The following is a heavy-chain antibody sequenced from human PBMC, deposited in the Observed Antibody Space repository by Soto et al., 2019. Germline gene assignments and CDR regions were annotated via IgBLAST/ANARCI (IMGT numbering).Heavy chain of an antibody. J-gene: IGHJ4*02. CDR3: ARDLRGAAAGTVDY. CDR1: GFTFSSYA. Sequence: QVQLVESGGGVVQPGRSLRLSCAASGFTFSSYAMHWVRQAPGKGLERVAVISYDGSNKYYADSVKGRFTISRDNSKNTLYLQMNSLRAEDTAVYYCARDLRGAAAGTVDYWGQGTLVTVSS. D-gene: IGHD6-13*01. V-gene: IGHV3-30-3*01. CDR2: ISYDGSNK.